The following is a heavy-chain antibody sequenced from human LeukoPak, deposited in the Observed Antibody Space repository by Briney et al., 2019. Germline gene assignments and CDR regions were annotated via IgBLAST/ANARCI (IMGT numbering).Heavy chain of an antibody. CDR1: GEFFSKYY. CDR2: INHRGST. J-gene: IGHJ4*02. CDR3: ASSVGSTDY. Sequence: KPSETLALPCGVYGEFFSKYYWTWLRQSPGRGLEWIGEINHRGSTNLNPSLKSRVTLSVDTSKHQFSLKLTSVTAADAAVYYCASSVGSTDYWGQGTLVTVSS. V-gene: IGHV4-34*01. D-gene: IGHD1-26*01.